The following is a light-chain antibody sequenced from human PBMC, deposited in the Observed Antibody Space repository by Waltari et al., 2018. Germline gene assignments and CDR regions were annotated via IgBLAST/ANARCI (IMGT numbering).Light chain of an antibody. Sequence: QSVLTQSPSASGTPGQSVTISCSGSRSNLGSNSVNWYPQLAGTAPKLLIYKNTERPSEVPDRFSGSKSGTSASLAISGLQSEDEGDYYCSTWDDGLYGVVFGGGTTVTVL. CDR3: STWDDGLYGVV. CDR1: RSNLGSNS. V-gene: IGLV1-44*01. CDR2: KNT. J-gene: IGLJ3*02.